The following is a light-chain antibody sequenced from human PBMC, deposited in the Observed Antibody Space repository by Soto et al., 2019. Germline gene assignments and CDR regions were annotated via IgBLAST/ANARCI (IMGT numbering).Light chain of an antibody. CDR3: QQSYSTPPIT. J-gene: IGKJ5*01. Sequence: DIQMTQSPSSLSPSVGDRVTITCRASQSISSYLNWYQQKPGKAPKLLIYAASSLQSGVPSRFSGSGSGTDFTLTISSLQPEDFATYYCQQSYSTPPITFGQGKRLEIK. V-gene: IGKV1-39*01. CDR1: QSISSY. CDR2: AAS.